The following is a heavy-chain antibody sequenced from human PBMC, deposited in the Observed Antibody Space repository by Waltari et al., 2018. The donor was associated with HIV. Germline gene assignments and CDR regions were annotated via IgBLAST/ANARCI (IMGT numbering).Heavy chain of an antibody. CDR1: GYNFASYW. J-gene: IGHJ4*02. Sequence: EVQLVQSGAEVKRPGQSVKIYCKASGYNFASYWIGWVRQAPEKRLEWMGIIYPGDSETRYSPSFKGQVIISTDKSITTAYLQWRSLKASDTGIYYCVAGFSNKWSPHDFDYWGQGTLLNVS. CDR2: IYPGDSET. V-gene: IGHV5-51*01. CDR3: VAGFSNKWSPHDFDY. D-gene: IGHD2-15*01.